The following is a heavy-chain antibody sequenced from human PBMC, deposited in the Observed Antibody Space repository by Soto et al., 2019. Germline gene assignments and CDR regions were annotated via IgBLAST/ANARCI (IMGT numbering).Heavy chain of an antibody. V-gene: IGHV1-69*18. CDR2: IVPIFETL. CDR1: GATFSGYA. Sequence: QVQLVQSGAEVKKPGSSVKVSCKASGATFSGYAINWVRQAPGQGLEWLRRIVPIFETLNYAERFQGRVAITADESTTTVYMELTNLTHEDTAVYYCVVMGNVAVSNPRSFDYWGQGTQVTVSS. J-gene: IGHJ4*02. CDR3: VVMGNVAVSNPRSFDY. D-gene: IGHD6-19*01.